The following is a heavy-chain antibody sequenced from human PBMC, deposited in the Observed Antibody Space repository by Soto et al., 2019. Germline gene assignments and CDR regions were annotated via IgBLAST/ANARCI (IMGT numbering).Heavy chain of an antibody. CDR2: VSTNSKTM. J-gene: IGHJ6*02. V-gene: IGHV3-48*01. D-gene: IGHD5-18*01. CDR1: GFTFNRYG. Sequence: GGSLRLSCAASGFTFNRYGMNWVRQAPGKGLEWVSYVSTNSKTMYYADSVKGRFTISRDNDRNSLSLQMNSLRPEDTAVYYCARDDTLMARDSGMDVWGQGTTVTVSS. CDR3: ARDDTLMARDSGMDV.